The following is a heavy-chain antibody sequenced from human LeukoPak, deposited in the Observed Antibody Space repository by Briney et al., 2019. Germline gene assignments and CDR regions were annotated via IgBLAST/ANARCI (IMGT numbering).Heavy chain of an antibody. CDR3: ASLYDYGGNSDFDY. CDR1: GFAFSVYW. CDR2: IKQDGSEK. D-gene: IGHD4-23*01. J-gene: IGHJ4*02. V-gene: IGHV3-7*01. Sequence: GGSLGLSCAASGFAFSVYWMSWVRQAPGKGLEWVANIKQDGSEKYYVDSVKGRFTISRDNARNSLYLQMNSLRAEDTAVYYCASLYDYGGNSDFDYWGQGTLVAVSS.